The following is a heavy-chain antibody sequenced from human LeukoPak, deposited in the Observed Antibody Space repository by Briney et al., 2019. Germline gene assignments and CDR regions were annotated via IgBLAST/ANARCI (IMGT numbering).Heavy chain of an antibody. CDR3: ARVREDYYGSGSYPFDY. CDR1: GGSVSSGSYY. CDR2: IYYSGST. J-gene: IGHJ4*02. V-gene: IGHV4-61*01. D-gene: IGHD3-10*01. Sequence: SETLSLTCTVSGGSVSSGSYYWSWIRQPPGKGLEWIGYIYYSGSTNYNPSLKSRVTISVDTSKNQFSLKLSSVTAADPAVYYCARVREDYYGSGSYPFDYWGQGTLVTVSS.